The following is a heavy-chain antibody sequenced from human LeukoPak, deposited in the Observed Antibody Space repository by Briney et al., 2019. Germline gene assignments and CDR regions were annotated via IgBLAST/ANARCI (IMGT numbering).Heavy chain of an antibody. Sequence: PGGSLGLSCGASGFTFGSYWMSWVRQAPGKGLEWVASIKQDGYEKYYVDSVKGRFIISRDNAKNSLYVRMNSLRAEDTAIYYCARDGYCTGGSCYADYWGPGTLVTVSS. CDR2: IKQDGYEK. CDR3: ARDGYCTGGSCYADY. J-gene: IGHJ4*02. D-gene: IGHD2-15*01. V-gene: IGHV3-7*03. CDR1: GFTFGSYW.